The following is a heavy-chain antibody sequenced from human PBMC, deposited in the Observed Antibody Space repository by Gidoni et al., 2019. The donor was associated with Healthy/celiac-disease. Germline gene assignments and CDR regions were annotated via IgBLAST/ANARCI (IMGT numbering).Heavy chain of an antibody. J-gene: IGHJ6*02. Sequence: EVQLVESGGGLVKPGGSLGSSGATSGLTFSSLSMNGVRPAPGKGLEWVSSISSSSSYIYYADSVKGRFTISRDNAKNSLYLQMNSLRAEDTAVYYCARSLLLWFGESNYYYYYGMDVWGQGTTVTVSS. D-gene: IGHD3-10*01. V-gene: IGHV3-21*01. CDR3: ARSLLLWFGESNYYYYYGMDV. CDR1: GLTFSSLS. CDR2: ISSSSSYI.